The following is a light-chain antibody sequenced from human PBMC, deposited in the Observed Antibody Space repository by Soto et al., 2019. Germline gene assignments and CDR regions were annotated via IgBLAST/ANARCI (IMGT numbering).Light chain of an antibody. CDR2: ANN. CDR1: SSNIGAGYD. J-gene: IGLJ2*01. Sequence: QLVLTQPPSVSGAPGQRVTISCTGSSSNIGAGYDVHWYQQLPGTAPKLLIYANNNRPSGVPDRFSGSKSGTSASLDITGLQADDEAEYYCQSYDSSLSVVFGGGTKLTVL. V-gene: IGLV1-40*01. CDR3: QSYDSSLSVV.